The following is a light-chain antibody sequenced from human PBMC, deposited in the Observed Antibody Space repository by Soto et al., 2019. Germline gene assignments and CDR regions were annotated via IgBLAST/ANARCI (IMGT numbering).Light chain of an antibody. CDR2: DAS. V-gene: IGKV1-5*01. CDR1: QSISSW. J-gene: IGKJ1*01. CDR3: QQYNSYMWT. Sequence: EIVMTQSPSTLSASVGDRVTITCRASQSISSWLAWYQQKPGKAPKLLIYDASSLESGVPSRFSGSGSGTEFTLTISSLQPDDFATYYCQQYNSYMWTFGQGTKVEIK.